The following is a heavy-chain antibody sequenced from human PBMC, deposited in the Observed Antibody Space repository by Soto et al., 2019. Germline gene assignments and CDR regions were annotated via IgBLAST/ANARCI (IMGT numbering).Heavy chain of an antibody. J-gene: IGHJ3*02. CDR1: GGSISSSTNYY. Sequence: QVQLQQWGAGLLKPSETLSLTCAVYGGSISSSTNYYWSWIRQPPGKGLEWIGEMSHSGGTHFNPSLRSRVTISVDTSKNQFSLEMTSVTAADTALYYCVRVERGTATPVVEAFDIWGPGTMVTVSS. CDR2: MSHSGGT. CDR3: VRVERGTATPVVEAFDI. D-gene: IGHD2-21*02. V-gene: IGHV4-34*01.